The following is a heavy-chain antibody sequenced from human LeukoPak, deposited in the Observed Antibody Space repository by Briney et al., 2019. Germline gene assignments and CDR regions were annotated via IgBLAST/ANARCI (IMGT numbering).Heavy chain of an antibody. V-gene: IGHV4-34*01. CDR3: ARWTYSSDSSTFPELS. D-gene: IGHD3-22*01. J-gene: IGHJ5*02. CDR1: GGSFSNYY. CDR2: INHSGSV. Sequence: PSETLSLTCAVYGGSFSNYYCSWIRQSPGKWLEWIGEINHSGSVNYSPSLKSRVTISVDTSKNQLSLRLNSMTAADTAVYYCARWTYSSDSSTFPELSWGQGTLVTVSS.